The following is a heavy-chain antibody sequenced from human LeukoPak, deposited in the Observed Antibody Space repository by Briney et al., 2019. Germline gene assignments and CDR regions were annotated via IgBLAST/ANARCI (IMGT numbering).Heavy chain of an antibody. V-gene: IGHV4-4*07. D-gene: IGHD6-19*01. CDR2: IYTSGST. Sequence: SETLSLTCTVSGGSISSYYWSWIRQPAGKGLEWIGRIYTSGSTNYNPSLKSRVTMSVDTSKNQFPLKLSSVTAADTAVYYCARDASSGWYAAEYFQHWGQGTLVTVSS. CDR3: ARDASSGWYAAEYFQH. J-gene: IGHJ1*01. CDR1: GGSISSYY.